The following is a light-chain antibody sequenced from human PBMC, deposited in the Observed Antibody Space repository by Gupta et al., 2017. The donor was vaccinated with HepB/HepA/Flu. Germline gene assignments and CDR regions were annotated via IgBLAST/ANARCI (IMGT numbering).Light chain of an antibody. Sequence: IQITQSPSSLSASVGDRVTITCRASQGISNYLAWYHQKPGKVPKLLIYAASTLQSGVPSRFSGSGSGTDFTLTISILHPEDVATYYCQKYNSAPETFGQGTKVEIK. CDR3: QKYNSAPET. CDR1: QGISNY. CDR2: AAS. V-gene: IGKV1-27*01. J-gene: IGKJ1*01.